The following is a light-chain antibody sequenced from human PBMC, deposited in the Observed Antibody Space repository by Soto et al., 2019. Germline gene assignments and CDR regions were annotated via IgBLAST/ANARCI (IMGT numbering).Light chain of an antibody. CDR3: KREGYTPPFT. CDR2: GAS. Sequence: EIVLTQSPGTLSLSPGERATLSCRASQSVSSSYLAWYQQPPGQAPRLLIYGASSRATGIPDRFRGSGCGTDCTLTISRRGHEDEAVYVCKREGYTPPFTFGGGTKVEIK. J-gene: IGKJ4*01. V-gene: IGKV3-20*01. CDR1: QSVSSSY.